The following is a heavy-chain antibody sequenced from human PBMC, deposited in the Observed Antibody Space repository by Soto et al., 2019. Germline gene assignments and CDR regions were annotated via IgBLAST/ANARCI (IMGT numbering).Heavy chain of an antibody. CDR1: GGSISSGDYY. D-gene: IGHD3-10*01. CDR3: ARAGSSYAHYYYGMDV. V-gene: IGHV4-30-4*01. Sequence: SETLSLTCTVSGGSISSGDYYWSWIRQPPGKGLEWIGYIYYSGSTYYNPSLKSRVTISVDTSKNQFSLKLSSVTAADTAVYYCARAGSSYAHYYYGMDVWGQGTTVTVSS. CDR2: IYYSGST. J-gene: IGHJ6*02.